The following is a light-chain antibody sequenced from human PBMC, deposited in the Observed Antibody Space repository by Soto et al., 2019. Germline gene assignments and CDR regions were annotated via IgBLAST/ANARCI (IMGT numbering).Light chain of an antibody. CDR1: QSLLHSNGYNY. J-gene: IGKJ2*01. Sequence: IVMTQSPLSLPVTPGEPASITCRSSQSLLHSNGYNYLDWYLQKPGQSPQLLIHMGSSRASGVPDRFSGSGSGTDFTLKISRVEAEDVGVYYCMEALQILYTFGQGTK. CDR3: MEALQILYT. V-gene: IGKV2-28*01. CDR2: MGS.